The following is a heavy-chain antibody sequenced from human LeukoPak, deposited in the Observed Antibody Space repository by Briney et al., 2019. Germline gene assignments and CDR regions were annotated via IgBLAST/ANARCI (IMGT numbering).Heavy chain of an antibody. Sequence: SETLSLTCTVSGGSISSYYWSWIRQPPGKGLEWIGHIYYSGSTNYNPSLKSRVTISVDTSKNQFSLKLSSVTAADTAVYYCARDSSGWPYWYFDLWGRGTLVTVSS. D-gene: IGHD6-19*01. V-gene: IGHV4-59*01. J-gene: IGHJ2*01. CDR3: ARDSSGWPYWYFDL. CDR2: IYYSGST. CDR1: GGSISSYY.